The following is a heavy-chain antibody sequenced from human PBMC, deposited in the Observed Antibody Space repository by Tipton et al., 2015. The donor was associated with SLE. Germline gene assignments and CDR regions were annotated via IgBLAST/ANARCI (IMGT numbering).Heavy chain of an antibody. CDR3: ARVRGRGYFQH. D-gene: IGHD3-10*01. V-gene: IGHV4-59*07. CDR2: IYYSGST. CDR1: GGSISSYY. Sequence: TLSLTCTVSGGSISSYYWSWIRQPPGKGLEWIGYIYYSGSTNYNPSLKSRVTISGDTSKNQFALKLSSVTAADTAVYYCARVRGRGYFQHWGQGTLVTVSS. J-gene: IGHJ1*01.